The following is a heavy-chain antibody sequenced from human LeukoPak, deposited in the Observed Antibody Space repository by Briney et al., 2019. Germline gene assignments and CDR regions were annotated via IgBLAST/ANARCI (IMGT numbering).Heavy chain of an antibody. V-gene: IGHV3-7*01. CDR2: IKQDGSEK. J-gene: IGHJ4*02. D-gene: IGHD4-17*01. Sequence: GGSLRLSCAASGFTFSNALMSWVRQAPGKGLEWVANIKQDGSEKYYVDSVKGRFTISRDNAKNSLYLQLNSLRVDDTAVYYCARNPVRKFDSWGQGTLVTVSS. CDR1: GFTFSNAL. CDR3: ARNPVRKFDS.